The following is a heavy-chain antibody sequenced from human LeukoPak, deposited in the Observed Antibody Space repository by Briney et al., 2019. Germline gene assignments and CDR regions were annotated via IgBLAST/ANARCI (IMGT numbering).Heavy chain of an antibody. CDR2: INSDGSRT. D-gene: IGHD2-15*01. V-gene: IGHV3-74*01. CDR1: GFTFSSYW. CDR3: ARDRAGYCSGGSCYNWFDP. Sequence: PGGSLRLSCAAYGFTFSSYWMHWVRQAPGKGLVWVSRINSDGSRTSYADSVKGRFTISRDNAKNTLYLQMNSLRAEDTAVHYCARDRAGYCSGGSCYNWFDPWGQGTLVTVSS. J-gene: IGHJ5*02.